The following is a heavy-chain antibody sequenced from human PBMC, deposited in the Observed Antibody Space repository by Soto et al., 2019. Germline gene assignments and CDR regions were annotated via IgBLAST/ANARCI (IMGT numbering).Heavy chain of an antibody. V-gene: IGHV3-21*01. CDR1: GFAFNNYG. CDR3: AREASLIIPDVSHF. CDR2: ISKSDYT. D-gene: IGHD5-12*01. J-gene: IGHJ4*02. Sequence: PGGSLRLSCTVSGFAFNNYGINWGRQAPGQGLEWVSSISKSDYTYYSDSVKGRFTISRDNAKNSVSLQMTTLRVEDTAVYYCAREASLIIPDVSHFWGQATLVTLSS.